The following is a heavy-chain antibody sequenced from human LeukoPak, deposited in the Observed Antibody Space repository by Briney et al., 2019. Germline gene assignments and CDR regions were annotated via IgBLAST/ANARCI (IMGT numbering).Heavy chain of an antibody. V-gene: IGHV3-15*01. CDR1: GFTFSNAW. CDR2: IKSKTDGGTT. J-gene: IGHJ4*02. D-gene: IGHD5-18*01. CDR3: TTLYSYGFFDY. Sequence: GGSLRLSCAASGFTFSNAWMSWVRQAPGKGLEWVGRIKSKTDGGTTDYAAPVKGRFTTSRDDSKNTLYLQMNSLKTEDTAVYYCTTLYSYGFFDYWGQGTLVTVSS.